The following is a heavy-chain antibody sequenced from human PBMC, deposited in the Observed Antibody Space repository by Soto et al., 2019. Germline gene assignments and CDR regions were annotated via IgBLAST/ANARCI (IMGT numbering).Heavy chain of an antibody. CDR2: IYYGGST. CDR1: GGSISSGGYY. Sequence: TLSLTCTGSGGSISSGGYYWSWIRQHPGKGLEWIGYIYYGGSTYYNPSLKSRVTISVDTSKNQFSLKLSSVTAADTAVYYCARGFRRQGGMDVWGQGTTVTVSS. V-gene: IGHV4-31*03. J-gene: IGHJ6*02. CDR3: ARGFRRQGGMDV.